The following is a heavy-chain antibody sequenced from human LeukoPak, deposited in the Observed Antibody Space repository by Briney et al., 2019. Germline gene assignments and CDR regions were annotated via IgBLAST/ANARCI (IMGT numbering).Heavy chain of an antibody. Sequence: GGSLSLSCAASGFTFSSYSMNWVRQAPGKGLEWVSSISRSSSYIYYADSVKGRFTISRDNAKNSLYLQMNSLRAEDTAVYYCARVLRITMIVVVPGQALGFDYWGQGTLVTVSS. CDR3: ARVLRITMIVVVPGQALGFDY. CDR2: ISRSSSYI. D-gene: IGHD3-22*01. J-gene: IGHJ4*02. V-gene: IGHV3-21*04. CDR1: GFTFSSYS.